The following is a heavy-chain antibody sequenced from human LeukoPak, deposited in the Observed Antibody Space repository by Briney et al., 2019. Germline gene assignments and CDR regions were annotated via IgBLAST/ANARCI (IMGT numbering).Heavy chain of an antibody. D-gene: IGHD6-13*01. V-gene: IGHV3-23*01. CDR1: GFTFSSYA. CDR2: ISGSGGST. CDR3: ATHLRVSSSWYETWDYYYYYGMDV. Sequence: GGFLRLSCAASGFTFSSYAMSWVRQAPGKGLEWVSAISGSGGSTYYADSVKGRFTISRDNSKNTLYLQMNSLRAEDTAVYYCATHLRVSSSWYETWDYYYYYGMDVWGQGTTVTVSS. J-gene: IGHJ6*02.